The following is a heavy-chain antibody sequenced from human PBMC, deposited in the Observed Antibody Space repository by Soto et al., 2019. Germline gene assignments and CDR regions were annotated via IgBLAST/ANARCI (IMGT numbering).Heavy chain of an antibody. D-gene: IGHD3-9*01. CDR3: ARDEVLRYFDWLTNHLY. V-gene: IGHV1-46*01. CDR2: INPSGGST. J-gene: IGHJ4*02. CDR1: GYSWTGYH. Sequence: SSLKVSCRGSGYSWTGYHTDWARHASEQRLAWMGIINPSGGSTSYAQKPRRRVTMTTDTSTSTPYMELSSLRSEDTAVYYCARDEVLRYFDWLTNHLYWAQRTL.